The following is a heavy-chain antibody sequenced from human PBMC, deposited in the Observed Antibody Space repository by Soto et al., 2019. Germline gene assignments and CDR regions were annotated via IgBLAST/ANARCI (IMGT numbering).Heavy chain of an antibody. CDR3: ATLMVITTFDAFDI. CDR2: INSDGSTT. J-gene: IGHJ3*02. CDR1: DFTLNSSW. D-gene: IGHD3-22*01. Sequence: LRLSCAASDFTLNSSWMHWVRQVPGKGLVWVSRINSDGSTTNYADSVKGRFTISRDNAKNTLYLQMNSLRADDTAVYYCATLMVITTFDAFDIWGQGTMVTVSS. V-gene: IGHV3-74*01.